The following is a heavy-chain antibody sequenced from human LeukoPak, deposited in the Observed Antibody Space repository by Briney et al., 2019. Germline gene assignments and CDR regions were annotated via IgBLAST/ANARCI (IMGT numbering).Heavy chain of an antibody. D-gene: IGHD1-26*01. CDR2: ISSSGSTI. CDR3: ARDSHIVGATSYFDY. J-gene: IGHJ4*02. V-gene: IGHV3-11*01. CDR1: GFTFSDYY. Sequence: PGGSLRLSCAASGFTFSDYYMSWIRQAPGKGLEWVSYISSSGSTIYYADSVKGRFTISRDNAKNSLYLQMNSLRAEDTAVYYCARDSHIVGATSYFDYWGQGTLVTVSS.